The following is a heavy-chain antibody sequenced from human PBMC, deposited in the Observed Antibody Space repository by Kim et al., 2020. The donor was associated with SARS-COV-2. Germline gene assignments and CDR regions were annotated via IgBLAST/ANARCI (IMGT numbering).Heavy chain of an antibody. CDR1: GGSISSSNW. J-gene: IGHJ2*01. CDR3: ARGRGPYCSSTSCFMWYFDL. V-gene: IGHV4-4*02. D-gene: IGHD2-2*01. Sequence: SETLSLTCAVSGGSISSSNWWSWVRQPPGKGLEWIGEIYHSGSTNYNPSLKSRVTISVDKSKNQFSLKLSSVTAADTAVYYCARGRGPYCSSTSCFMWYFDLWGRGTLVTVSS. CDR2: IYHSGST.